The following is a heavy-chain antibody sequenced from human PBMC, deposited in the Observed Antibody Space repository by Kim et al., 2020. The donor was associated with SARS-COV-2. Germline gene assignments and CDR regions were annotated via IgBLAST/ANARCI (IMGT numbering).Heavy chain of an antibody. V-gene: IGHV3-23*01. D-gene: IGHD2-21*01. CDR2: ITVSGGNT. CDR3: AKSLSRWSLDY. Sequence: GGSLRLSCAASGFTFSSYGMTWVRQAPGKGLEWVSSITVSGGNTYYADSVKGRFTISRVDSKNTLYLQVNSLRAEDTAVYYCAKSLSRWSLDYWGQGTLVTVSS. J-gene: IGHJ4*02. CDR1: GFTFSSYG.